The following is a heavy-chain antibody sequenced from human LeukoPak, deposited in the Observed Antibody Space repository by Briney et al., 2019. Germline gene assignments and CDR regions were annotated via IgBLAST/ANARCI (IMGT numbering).Heavy chain of an antibody. CDR1: GYSFTTYW. J-gene: IGHJ4*02. D-gene: IGHD2-2*01. Sequence: GEALKISCKASGYSFTTYWIGRGRQMPGKGLEWMWIIYPGDSDARYSLSFQGQVTISVDKSIRTAYLQWSSLKASDTAVYYCARLSAMSIGRGGDCWGQGTLVTVSS. CDR2: IYPGDSDA. V-gene: IGHV5-51*01. CDR3: ARLSAMSIGRGGDC.